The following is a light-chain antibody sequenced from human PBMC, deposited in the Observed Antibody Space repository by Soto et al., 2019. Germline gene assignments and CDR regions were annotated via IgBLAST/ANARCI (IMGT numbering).Light chain of an antibody. CDR2: EVN. J-gene: IGLJ1*01. Sequence: QSALTQPASVSGSPGQSITISCTGTSSDVGGYNYVSWYQQHPGKAPKLMIYEVNNRPSGVSNRFSGSKSDSTASLTISGLQAEDEADYYCSSYTSSSTLGVFGTGTKVTVL. V-gene: IGLV2-14*01. CDR1: SSDVGGYNY. CDR3: SSYTSSSTLGV.